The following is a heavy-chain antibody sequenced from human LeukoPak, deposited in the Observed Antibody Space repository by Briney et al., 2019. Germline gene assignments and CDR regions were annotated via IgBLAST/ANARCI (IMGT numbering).Heavy chain of an antibody. CDR3: AYSPYLDEVYYYMDV. D-gene: IGHD2/OR15-2a*01. CDR1: GGSISSSSYY. J-gene: IGHJ6*03. Sequence: PSETLSLTCTVSGGSISSSSYYWGWIRQPPGKGLEWIGSIYYSGSTYYNPSLKSRVTISMDKSKNEFSLKLTSMTAADTAVYYCAYSPYLDEVYYYMDVWGKGATVTVSS. CDR2: IYYSGST. V-gene: IGHV4-39*07.